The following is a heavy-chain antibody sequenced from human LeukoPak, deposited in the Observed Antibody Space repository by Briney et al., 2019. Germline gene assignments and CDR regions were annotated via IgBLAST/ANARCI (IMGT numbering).Heavy chain of an antibody. CDR1: GGSMISSSYY. CDR3: AREGGFYRPLDY. J-gene: IGHJ4*02. V-gene: IGHV4-39*02. Sequence: PSETLSLTCTVSGGSMISSSYYWGWIRQPPGKGLEWIGCIYYSGRTYYNPSLTSRVTVSVDTSKNQFSLRLSSVTAADTAVYYCAREGGFYRPLDYSGQGTLVTVS. CDR2: IYYSGRT. D-gene: IGHD3-3*01.